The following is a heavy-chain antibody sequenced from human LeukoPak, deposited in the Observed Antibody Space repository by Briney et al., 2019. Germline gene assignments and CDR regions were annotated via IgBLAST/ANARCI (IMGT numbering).Heavy chain of an antibody. CDR3: ARDFPRSTSCLGY. CDR2: MNPNSGNT. J-gene: IGHJ4*02. CDR1: GCTFTSYD. V-gene: IGHV1-8*01. D-gene: IGHD2-2*01. Sequence: ASVKVSCKASGCTFTSYDINWVRQATGQGLEWMGWMNPNSGNTGYAQKLQGRVTMTRNTSISTAYMELSSLRSEDTAVYYCARDFPRSTSCLGYWGQGTLVTVSS.